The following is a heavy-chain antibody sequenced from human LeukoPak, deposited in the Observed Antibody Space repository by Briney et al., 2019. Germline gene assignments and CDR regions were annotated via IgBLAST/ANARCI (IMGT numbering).Heavy chain of an antibody. Sequence: ASVKVSCKASGYTFTSCALNWVRQAPGQGLEWMGWINTNTGNPTYAQGFTGRFVFSLDTSVSTAYLHISSLEAEDTAIYYCATDLKKGDSGCFDYWGQGTLVTVSS. CDR1: GYTFTSCA. J-gene: IGHJ4*02. CDR2: INTNTGNP. V-gene: IGHV7-4-1*02. CDR3: ATDLKKGDSGCFDY. D-gene: IGHD6-19*01.